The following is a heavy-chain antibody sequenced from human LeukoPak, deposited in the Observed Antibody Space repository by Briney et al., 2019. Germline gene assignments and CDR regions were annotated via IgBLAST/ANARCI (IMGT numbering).Heavy chain of an antibody. CDR1: GGSISSSSYY. Sequence: NPSETLSLTCTVSGGSISSSSYYGGWVRQPPGKGVEWIGSIYYSGSTYYNPSLKSRVTISVDTSKNQFSLKLSSVTAADTAVYYCARPRGYSYGWYYMDVWGKGTTVTVSS. V-gene: IGHV4-39*01. CDR2: IYYSGST. D-gene: IGHD5-18*01. J-gene: IGHJ6*03. CDR3: ARPRGYSYGWYYMDV.